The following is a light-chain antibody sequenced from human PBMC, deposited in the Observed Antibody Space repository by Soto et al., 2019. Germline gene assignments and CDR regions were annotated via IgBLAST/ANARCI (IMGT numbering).Light chain of an antibody. Sequence: DIQMTQSPSTLSASVGDRVTITCRASQTINSWLAWYQQRPGKAPKLLIYRASSLQSGVPSRFSGSGSGTEFTLTISSLQPDDFATYYCQQYNNDWTFGQGTKVEIK. J-gene: IGKJ1*01. CDR1: QTINSW. CDR2: RAS. V-gene: IGKV1-5*03. CDR3: QQYNNDWT.